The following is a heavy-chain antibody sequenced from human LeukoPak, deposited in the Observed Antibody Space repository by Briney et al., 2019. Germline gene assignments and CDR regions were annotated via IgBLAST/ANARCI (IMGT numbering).Heavy chain of an antibody. Sequence: SETLSLTCAVYGGSFSGYYWSWIRQPPGKGLEWIGEINHSGSTNYNPSLKSRVTISVDTSKNQFSLKLSSVTAADTAVYYCAGGVYYYGSGSYLDYWGQGALVTVSS. CDR2: INHSGST. D-gene: IGHD3-10*01. V-gene: IGHV4-34*01. CDR1: GGSFSGYY. CDR3: AGGVYYYGSGSYLDY. J-gene: IGHJ4*02.